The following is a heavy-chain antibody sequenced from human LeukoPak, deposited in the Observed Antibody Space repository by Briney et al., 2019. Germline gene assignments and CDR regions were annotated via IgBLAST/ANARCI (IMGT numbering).Heavy chain of an antibody. D-gene: IGHD2-15*01. V-gene: IGHV3-7*01. J-gene: IGHJ4*02. CDR1: GFTFSSYG. Sequence: GGSLRLSCAASGFTFSSYGMTWVRQAPGKGLEWVANINQDGSEKYFVDSVKGRFTISRDNAKNSLYLQMNSLRVEDTGVYYCARGPTSRGVAFDYWGQGTLVTVSS. CDR3: ARGPTSRGVAFDY. CDR2: INQDGSEK.